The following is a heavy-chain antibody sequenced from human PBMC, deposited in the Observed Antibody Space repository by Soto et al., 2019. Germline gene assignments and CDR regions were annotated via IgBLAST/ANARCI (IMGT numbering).Heavy chain of an antibody. CDR2: VYYSGTT. J-gene: IGHJ4*02. CDR1: GDSIRSSSYY. Sequence: SETLSLTCSVSGDSIRSSSYYWDWIRQSPRTGLEWVWSVYYSGTTYYNPSIKSPVSIYIDTSKNHFSLKFSSVTAADTAVYYCARVNFCTGKGLXDSWGQGILVTVS. D-gene: IGHD3-3*01. V-gene: IGHV4-39*02. CDR3: ARVNFCTGKGLXDS.